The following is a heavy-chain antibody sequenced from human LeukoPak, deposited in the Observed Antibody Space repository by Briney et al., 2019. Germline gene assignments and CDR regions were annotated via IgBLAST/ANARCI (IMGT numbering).Heavy chain of an antibody. Sequence: TPSETLSLTCTVSGGSISSSNYYWGWIRQPPGKGLEWIGTIYYSGSTYYNPSLKSRVTISVDTSKNQFSLKLSSVTAADTAVYYCAREAIAAADTHITIDYWGQGTLVTVSS. CDR1: GGSISSSNYY. J-gene: IGHJ4*02. V-gene: IGHV4-39*07. CDR3: AREAIAAADTHITIDY. D-gene: IGHD6-13*01. CDR2: IYYSGST.